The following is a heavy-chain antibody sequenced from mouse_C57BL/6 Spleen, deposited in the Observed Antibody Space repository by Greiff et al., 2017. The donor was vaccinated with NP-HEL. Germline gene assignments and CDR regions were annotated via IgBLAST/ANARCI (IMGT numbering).Heavy chain of an antibody. CDR1: GYTFTDYN. J-gene: IGHJ3*01. D-gene: IGHD2-4*01. CDR3: ARKDYDKEFAY. V-gene: IGHV1-18*01. CDR2: INPNNGGT. Sequence: EVQLQQSGPELVKPGASVKIPCKASGYTFTDYNMDWVKQSNGKSLEWIGDINPNNGGTIYNQKFKGKATLTVDKSSSTAYMELRSLTSEDTAVYYCARKDYDKEFAYWGQGTLVTVSA.